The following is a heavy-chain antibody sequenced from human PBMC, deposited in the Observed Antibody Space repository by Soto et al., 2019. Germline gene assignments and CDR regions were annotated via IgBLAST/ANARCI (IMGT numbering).Heavy chain of an antibody. V-gene: IGHV1-18*01. J-gene: IGHJ6*04. CDR3: ATRSGYDYMGYYYYHGMDV. Sequence: ASVKVSCKASGYTFTSYGISWVRQAPGQGLEWMGWISADNGNTNYAQKLQGRVTMTADTSTDTAYMELSSLRSEDTAVYYCATRSGYDYMGYYYYHGMDVWGEGTTVTVSS. CDR1: GYTFTSYG. D-gene: IGHD5-12*01. CDR2: ISADNGNT.